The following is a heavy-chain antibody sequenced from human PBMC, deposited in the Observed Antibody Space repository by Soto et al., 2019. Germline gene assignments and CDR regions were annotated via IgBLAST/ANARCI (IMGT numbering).Heavy chain of an antibody. CDR3: AKDEKDILYGLDV. D-gene: IGHD2-15*01. CDR2: ISYDASHT. J-gene: IGHJ6*02. Sequence: QVQLVESGGGVVQPGRSLRLSCAASGFTFRNSGMHWVRQAPGKGLEWLGIISYDASHTYYRASVKGRFTISRDNFKNMLYLQMNSLRAEDTAVYYCAKDEKDILYGLDVWGQGTTVTVSS. V-gene: IGHV3-30*18. CDR1: GFTFRNSG.